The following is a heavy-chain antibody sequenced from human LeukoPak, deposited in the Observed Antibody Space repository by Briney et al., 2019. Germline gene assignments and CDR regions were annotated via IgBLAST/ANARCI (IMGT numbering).Heavy chain of an antibody. CDR2: IRHDGSDI. CDR3: AADPGDY. D-gene: IGHD7-27*01. CDR1: GFTFSNYA. V-gene: IGHV3-30*02. Sequence: PGGSLRLSCAASGFTFSNYAMHWVRQAPGKGLEWVAFIRHDGSDIYYADSVRGRFTISRDNSKNTLYFQMNSLIYEDTAVYYCAADPGDYWGQGTVVTVSS. J-gene: IGHJ4*02.